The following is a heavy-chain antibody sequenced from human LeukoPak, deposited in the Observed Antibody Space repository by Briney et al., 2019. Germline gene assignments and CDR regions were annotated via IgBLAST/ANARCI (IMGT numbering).Heavy chain of an antibody. CDR1: GVSVSSGSYS. Sequence: PSETLSLTCTVSGVSVSSGSYSWSWIRQPPGKGLEWLGYIYFNGSTNYNPSLKSRVSISVDTSMNHFSLRLSSVTAADTAVYYCARDSGWWRFDFWGQGTLVTVSS. CDR3: ARDSGWWRFDF. J-gene: IGHJ4*02. V-gene: IGHV4-61*03. D-gene: IGHD6-13*01. CDR2: IYFNGST.